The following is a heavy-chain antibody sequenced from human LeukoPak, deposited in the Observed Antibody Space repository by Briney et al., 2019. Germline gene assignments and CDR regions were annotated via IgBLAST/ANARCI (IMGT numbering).Heavy chain of an antibody. J-gene: IGHJ6*02. CDR2: IYYSGST. V-gene: IGHV4-31*03. D-gene: IGHD1-14*01. CDR3: ARSDLRRNRYYYGMDV. CDR1: GGSISSGGYY. Sequence: SETLSLTCTVSGGSISSGGYYWSWIRQHPGKGLEWIGYIYYSGSTYYNPSLKSRVTISVDTSKNQFPLKLSSVTAADTAVYYCARSDLRRNRYYYGMDVWGQGTTVTVSS.